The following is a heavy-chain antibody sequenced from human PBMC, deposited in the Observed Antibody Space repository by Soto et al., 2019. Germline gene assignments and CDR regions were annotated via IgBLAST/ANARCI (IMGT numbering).Heavy chain of an antibody. CDR3: ARCGSGSYWGDYYYYGMDV. CDR1: GGSVNSYY. V-gene: IGHV4-59*02. J-gene: IGHJ6*02. Sequence: SETLSLTCTVSGGSVNSYYWSWIRQPPGKGLEWIGYIFYSGSTKSNPSLKSRVTMSVDMSKNQFSLRLTSVTAADTAVYYCARCGSGSYWGDYYYYGMDVWGQGTTVTVSS. CDR2: IFYSGST. D-gene: IGHD3-10*01.